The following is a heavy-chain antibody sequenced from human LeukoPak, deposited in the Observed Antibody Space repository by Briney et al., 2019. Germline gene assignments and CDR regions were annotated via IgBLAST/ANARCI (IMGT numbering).Heavy chain of an antibody. CDR2: IYYSGST. J-gene: IGHJ4*02. D-gene: IGHD3-10*01. CDR3: ARVGVVRGVITDPLYFDY. CDR1: GGSISSGDYY. V-gene: IGHV4-30-4*01. Sequence: SETLSLTCTVSGGSISSGDYYWSWIRQPPGKGLEWIGYIYYSGSTYYNPSLKSRVTISVDTSKNQFSLKLSSVTAADTAVYYCARVGVVRGVITDPLYFDYWGQGTLVTVSS.